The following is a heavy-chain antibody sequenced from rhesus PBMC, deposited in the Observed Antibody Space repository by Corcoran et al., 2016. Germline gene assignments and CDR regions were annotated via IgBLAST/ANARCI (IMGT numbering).Heavy chain of an antibody. CDR3: ARVGYLRSLDV. V-gene: IGHV4-147*01. D-gene: IGHD5-24*01. CDR1: GGPICSNY. Sequence: QVQLQESGPGLVKPSETLSLTCAVSGGPICSNYWSWLRKLPGKGWEWLGRFYGSSGRTSYNPSIVSRVTISTVTSKNKFSLKLSSVTAADTAVYYCARVGYLRSLDVWGRGILVTVSS. CDR2: FYGSSGRT. J-gene: IGHJ5-2*02.